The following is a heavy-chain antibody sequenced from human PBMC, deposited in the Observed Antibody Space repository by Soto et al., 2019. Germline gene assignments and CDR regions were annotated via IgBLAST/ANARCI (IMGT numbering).Heavy chain of an antibody. CDR3: AIMGV. CDR1: GFTFSSFA. Sequence: PGGSLRLSCAASGFTFSSFAMRWVRQAPGKGLEWVSAISGSDNITYYADSVKVRFTIARDNSNNTLYLQMSSLRADDTAVYYCAIMGVWGQGTPVTVSS. CDR2: ISGSDNIT. V-gene: IGHV3-23*01. J-gene: IGHJ6*02.